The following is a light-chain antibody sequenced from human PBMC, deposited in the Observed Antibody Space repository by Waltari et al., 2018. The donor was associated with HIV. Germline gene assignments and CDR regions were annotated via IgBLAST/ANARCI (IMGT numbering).Light chain of an antibody. CDR1: QSVLYSSNNKNY. Sequence: DIVMTQSPDSLVVSLGERATINCKSSQSVLYSSNNKNYLAWYQQKPGQPPKLLIYWASTRESGVPDRVSGSGSGTDFTLTISSLQAEDVAVYYCQQYYSTPFTFGGGTKVEIK. V-gene: IGKV4-1*01. CDR2: WAS. CDR3: QQYYSTPFT. J-gene: IGKJ4*01.